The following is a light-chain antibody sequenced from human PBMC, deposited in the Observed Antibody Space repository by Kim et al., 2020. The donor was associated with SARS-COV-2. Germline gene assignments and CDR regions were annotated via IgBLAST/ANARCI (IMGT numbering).Light chain of an antibody. CDR2: GKI. Sequence: VDLGHTVRITGRRDSLRTYYATWYQQKPGQAPIVVIYGKINRPSGIPDRFSGSSSGDTASLTIAGTQADDETDYYCNSRDSNDNVVFGGGTKLTVL. CDR1: SLRTYY. CDR3: NSRDSNDNVV. J-gene: IGLJ2*01. V-gene: IGLV3-19*01.